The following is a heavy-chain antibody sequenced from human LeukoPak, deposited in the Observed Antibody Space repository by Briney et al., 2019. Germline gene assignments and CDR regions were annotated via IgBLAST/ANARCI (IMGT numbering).Heavy chain of an antibody. CDR1: GGTFSSYA. Sequence: SVKVSCKASGGTFSSYAISWVRQAPGQGLEWMGGIIPVFDTANFAQKFQGRVTITTDESTSTAYMELSSLRSEDTAVYYCARVQSSSSSFASFDYWGQGTLVTVSS. J-gene: IGHJ4*02. D-gene: IGHD6-6*01. CDR2: IIPVFDTA. CDR3: ARVQSSSSSFASFDY. V-gene: IGHV1-69*05.